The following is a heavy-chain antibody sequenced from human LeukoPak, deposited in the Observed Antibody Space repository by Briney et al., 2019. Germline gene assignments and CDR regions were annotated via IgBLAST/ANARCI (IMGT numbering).Heavy chain of an antibody. V-gene: IGHV1-3*01. Sequence: ASVKVSCKASGYTFTRYAMHWVRQAPGQRLEWMGWINAGNGNTKYSQKFQGRVTITRDTSASTAYMELSSLRSEDTAVYYCARWPPSGSGGSLHFDYWGQGTLVTVSS. D-gene: IGHD2-15*01. CDR1: GYTFTRYA. CDR3: ARWPPSGSGGSLHFDY. J-gene: IGHJ4*02. CDR2: INAGNGNT.